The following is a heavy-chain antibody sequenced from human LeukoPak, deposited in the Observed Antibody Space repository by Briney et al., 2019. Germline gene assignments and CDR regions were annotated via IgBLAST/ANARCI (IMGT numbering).Heavy chain of an antibody. CDR2: IYYSGST. CDR3: ARAPIVVVTASAFDI. D-gene: IGHD2-21*02. J-gene: IGHJ3*02. V-gene: IGHV4-30-4*01. CDR1: GGSISCGDYY. Sequence: PSQTLSCTCTVSGGSISCGDYYWSWIRQPPGKGLEWIGYIYYSGSTFYNPSLKSRVTISVDTSKNQLSLKLNSVTAADTAIYYCARAPIVVVTASAFDIWGQGTMVTVSS.